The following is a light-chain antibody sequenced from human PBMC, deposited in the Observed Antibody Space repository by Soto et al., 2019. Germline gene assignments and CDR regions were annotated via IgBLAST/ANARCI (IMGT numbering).Light chain of an antibody. Sequence: QSVLTQPPSVSGAPGQTITISCTGSSSNIGAGYDVHWYQQLPGRAPKLLIYGNNNRPSGVPDRFSGSKSGTSVSLAITGLRGEDEADYYCGSYASSLYVFGTGTKLTVL. CDR3: GSYASSLYV. J-gene: IGLJ1*01. V-gene: IGLV1-40*01. CDR2: GNN. CDR1: SSNIGAGYD.